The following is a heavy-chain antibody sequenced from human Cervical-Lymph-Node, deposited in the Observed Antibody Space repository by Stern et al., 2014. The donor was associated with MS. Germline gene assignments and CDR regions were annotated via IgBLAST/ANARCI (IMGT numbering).Heavy chain of an antibody. Sequence: VQLVESGGGLVKPGGSLRLSCAGSGLALGNYYMTWIRQAPGKGLEWVSFISATASSTFYADSVKGRFSISRDNIKNSLFLNMNSLRVDDTGVYYCAGGLEVVVALTGLDYFYAMDVWGPGTTVTVSS. CDR1: GLALGNYY. D-gene: IGHD2-15*01. J-gene: IGHJ6*02. CDR2: ISATASST. CDR3: AGGLEVVVALTGLDYFYAMDV. V-gene: IGHV3-11*01.